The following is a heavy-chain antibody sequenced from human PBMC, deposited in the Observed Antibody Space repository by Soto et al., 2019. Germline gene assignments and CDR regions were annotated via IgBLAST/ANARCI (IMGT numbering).Heavy chain of an antibody. CDR3: ARDPVNLWFGEYGFDY. CDR1: GGSISSYY. D-gene: IGHD3-10*01. Sequence: QVQLQESGPGLVKPSETLSLTCTVSGGSISSYYWSWIRQPAGKGLEWIGRIYTSGSTNYNPSLKSRVTMSVDTSKNQFSLKLSSVTAADTAVYYCARDPVNLWFGEYGFDYWGQGTLVNVSP. J-gene: IGHJ4*02. CDR2: IYTSGST. V-gene: IGHV4-4*07.